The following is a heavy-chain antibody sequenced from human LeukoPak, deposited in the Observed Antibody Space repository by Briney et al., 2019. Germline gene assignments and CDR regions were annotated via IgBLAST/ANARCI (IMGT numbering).Heavy chain of an antibody. D-gene: IGHD3-16*01. V-gene: IGHV3-23*01. CDR3: VTKLYVSHHTHAFDI. J-gene: IGHJ3*02. CDR1: GFTFSNYP. CDR2: ISGSGTTI. Sequence: PGGSLRLSCTASGFTFSNYPINFVCQTPGKGLDWVSAISGSGTTIYYADAVRGRFTISRDNSKNTVYLQMSSLRAEDTALYYFVTKLYVSHHTHAFDIWGQGTMVTVSP.